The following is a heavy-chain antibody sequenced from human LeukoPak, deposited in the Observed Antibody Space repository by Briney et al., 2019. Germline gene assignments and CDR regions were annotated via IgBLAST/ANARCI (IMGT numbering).Heavy chain of an antibody. V-gene: IGHV3-21*01. D-gene: IGHD3-22*01. Sequence: GGSLRLSCAASGFTFSSYSMNWVRQAPGKGLEWVSSISSSGSYIYYADSVKGRFTISRDNAKNSLYLQMNSLRAEDTAVYYCAREYYYDSSGYSYWGQGTLVTVSS. J-gene: IGHJ4*02. CDR2: ISSSGSYI. CDR1: GFTFSSYS. CDR3: AREYYYDSSGYSY.